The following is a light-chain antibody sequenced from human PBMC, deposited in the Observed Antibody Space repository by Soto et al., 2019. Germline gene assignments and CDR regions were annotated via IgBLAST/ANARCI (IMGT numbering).Light chain of an antibody. CDR3: QQYNSYST. Sequence: DIQMTQSPSTLSASIGDRVTITCRASQSIDSWLAWYQQKPGKAPNLLIYKASSLESGVPSRFSGSGSGTEFTLTISSLQPDDFATYYCQQYNSYSTFGQGTKVEIK. J-gene: IGKJ1*01. V-gene: IGKV1-5*03. CDR2: KAS. CDR1: QSIDSW.